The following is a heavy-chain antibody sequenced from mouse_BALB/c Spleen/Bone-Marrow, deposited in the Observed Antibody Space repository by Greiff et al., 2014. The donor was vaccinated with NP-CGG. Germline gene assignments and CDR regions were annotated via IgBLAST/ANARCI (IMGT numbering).Heavy chain of an antibody. CDR3: ANYYYGSSLFAY. V-gene: IGHV14-3*02. J-gene: IGHJ3*01. Sequence: VQLKQSGAELVKPGASVKLSCTASGFNIKDTYMHWVKQRPEQGLEWIGRIDPASGNTKYDQKFQGKATITADTSSNTAYLQLSSLTSEDTAVYYCANYYYGSSLFAYWGQGTLVTVSA. CDR2: IDPASGNT. CDR1: GFNIKDTY. D-gene: IGHD1-1*01.